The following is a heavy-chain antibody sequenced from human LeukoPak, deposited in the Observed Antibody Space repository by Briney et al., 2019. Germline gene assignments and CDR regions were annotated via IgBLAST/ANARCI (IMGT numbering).Heavy chain of an antibody. Sequence: PGGSLRLSCAASGFTFSSYGMHWVRQAPGKGLEWVAVIWYDGSNKYYADSVKGRFTISRDNSKNTLYLQMNSLRAEDTAVYYCARGGDWNDEEYYFDYWGQGTLDTVSS. CDR2: IWYDGSNK. CDR3: ARGGDWNDEEYYFDY. V-gene: IGHV3-33*01. D-gene: IGHD1-1*01. J-gene: IGHJ4*02. CDR1: GFTFSSYG.